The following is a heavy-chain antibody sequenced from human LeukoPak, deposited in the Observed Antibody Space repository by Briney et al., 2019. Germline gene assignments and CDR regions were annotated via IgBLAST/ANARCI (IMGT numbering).Heavy chain of an antibody. Sequence: SVKVSCTASGGTFSSYAISWVRQAPGQGLEWMGGIIPIFGTANYAQKFQGRVTITADESTSTAYTELSSLRSEDTAVYYCARDLGAMVRGVTLSVWGQGTLVTVSS. D-gene: IGHD3-10*01. CDR1: GGTFSSYA. CDR3: ARDLGAMVRGVTLSV. J-gene: IGHJ4*02. CDR2: IIPIFGTA. V-gene: IGHV1-69*13.